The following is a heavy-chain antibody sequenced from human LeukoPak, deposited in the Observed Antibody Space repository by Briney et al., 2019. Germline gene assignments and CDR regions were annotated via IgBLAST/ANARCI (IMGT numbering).Heavy chain of an antibody. Sequence: GGSLRLSCAASGITFSSYGMHWVRQAPGKGLEWVAFIRYDGNNKYYADSVRGRFTISRDNSKNTLYLQMNSLKAEDTAVYYCAADLTTRYNWNDVGDGICWGQGTLVTVSS. CDR3: AADLTTRYNWNDVGDGIC. J-gene: IGHJ4*02. CDR1: GITFSSYG. D-gene: IGHD1-1*01. CDR2: IRYDGNNK. V-gene: IGHV3-30*02.